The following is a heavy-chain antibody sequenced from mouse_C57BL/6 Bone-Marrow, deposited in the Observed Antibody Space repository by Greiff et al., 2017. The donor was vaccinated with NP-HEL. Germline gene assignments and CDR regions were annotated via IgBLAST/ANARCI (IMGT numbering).Heavy chain of an antibody. CDR3: ARTYYYGSSPHYYFDY. V-gene: IGHV1-61*01. CDR1: GYTFTSYW. J-gene: IGHJ2*01. D-gene: IGHD1-1*01. CDR2: IYPSDSET. Sequence: QVQLQQPGAELVRPGSSVKLSCKASGYTFTSYWMDWVKQRPGQGLEWIGNIYPSDSETHYNQQFKGKATLTVDKSSSTAYMQLSSLTSEDSAVYYCARTYYYGSSPHYYFDYWGQGTTLTVSS.